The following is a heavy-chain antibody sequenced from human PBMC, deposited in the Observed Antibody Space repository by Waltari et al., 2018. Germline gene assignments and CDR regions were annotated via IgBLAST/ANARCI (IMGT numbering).Heavy chain of an antibody. CDR2: IRHPGNT. Sequence: QVQLQQWGAGLLKPSETLSLTCPVSGASVSSYYWGWVRHVPGKGLEWIGQIRHPGNTNYNPSLQSRVAISIDTSRNQFSLRVFSVTAADTGLYFCTRGGNYDFWSHSPFVDPWGQGTQVSVSS. CDR1: GASVSSYY. CDR3: TRGGNYDFWSHSPFVDP. V-gene: IGHV4-34*01. J-gene: IGHJ5*02. D-gene: IGHD3-3*01.